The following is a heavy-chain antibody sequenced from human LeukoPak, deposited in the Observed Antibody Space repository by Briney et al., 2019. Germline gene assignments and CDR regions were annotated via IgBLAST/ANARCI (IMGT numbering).Heavy chain of an antibody. V-gene: IGHV3-66*01. J-gene: IGHJ6*03. CDR3: ARETTQLWFTYYYYYMDV. CDR1: GFTVSSNY. CDR2: IYSGDST. D-gene: IGHD5-18*01. Sequence: GGSLRLSCAASGFTVSSNYISWVRQAPGKGLEWVSVIYSGDSTYYADSVKGRFTISRDNAKNSLYLQMNSLRAEDTAVYYCARETTQLWFTYYYYYMDVWGKGTTVTVSS.